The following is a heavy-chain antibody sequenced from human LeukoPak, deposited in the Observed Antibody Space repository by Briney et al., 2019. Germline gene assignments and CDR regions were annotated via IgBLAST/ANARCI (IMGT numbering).Heavy chain of an antibody. CDR2: IYYSGSI. Sequence: SQTLSLTCTVSGGSISSGTYYWSWIRQPPGKGLEWIGYIYYSGSINYNPSLKSRVTISVDTSKNQFSLKLSSVTAADTAVYYCARMSSYCSSTSCSSGFHYYMDVWGKGTTVTVSS. CDR3: ARMSSYCSSTSCSSGFHYYMDV. V-gene: IGHV4-61*01. J-gene: IGHJ6*03. D-gene: IGHD2-2*01. CDR1: GGSISSGTYY.